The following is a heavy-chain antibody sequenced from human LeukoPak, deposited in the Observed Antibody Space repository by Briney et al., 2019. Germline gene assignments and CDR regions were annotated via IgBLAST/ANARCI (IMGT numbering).Heavy chain of an antibody. CDR3: AKEAGSYYELHFQH. D-gene: IGHD1-26*01. Sequence: GSLRRSCAAAGFTFSSYAMSWVRQAPGRGLEWVSAISGSGGSTYYADSVKGRCTISRDNSKNPLYLQINSLRAEDTAVYYCAKEAGSYYELHFQHWGQGTLVTVSS. CDR1: GFTFSSYA. V-gene: IGHV3-23*01. CDR2: ISGSGGST. J-gene: IGHJ1*01.